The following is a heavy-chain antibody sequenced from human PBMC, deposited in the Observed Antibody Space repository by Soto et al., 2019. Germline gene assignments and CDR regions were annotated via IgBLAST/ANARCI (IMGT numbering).Heavy chain of an antibody. CDR1: GGSFDGNY. Sequence: SETLSLTCAVYGGSFDGNYWSWIRQPPGKGLEWIGYIFHTGTTSYNPSLKSRVTLSVDTSQSQFSLKLNSVTAADTAVYYCNTEAYDNSGSLAFDIWGPGTLVTVSS. V-gene: IGHV4-59*08. CDR3: NTEAYDNSGSLAFDI. D-gene: IGHD3-22*01. CDR2: IFHTGTT. J-gene: IGHJ3*02.